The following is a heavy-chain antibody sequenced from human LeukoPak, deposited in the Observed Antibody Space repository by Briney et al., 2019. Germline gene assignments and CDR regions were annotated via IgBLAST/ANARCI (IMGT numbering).Heavy chain of an antibody. CDR2: ISWNSGSI. CDR3: AKELAVAGGFDY. Sequence: PGGSLRLSCAASGFTLDDYAMHWVRQAPGKGLEWVSGISWNSGSIGYADSVKGRFTISRDNAKNSLYLQMNSLRAEDMALYYCAKELAVAGGFDYWGQGTLVTVSS. J-gene: IGHJ4*02. D-gene: IGHD6-19*01. V-gene: IGHV3-9*03. CDR1: GFTLDDYA.